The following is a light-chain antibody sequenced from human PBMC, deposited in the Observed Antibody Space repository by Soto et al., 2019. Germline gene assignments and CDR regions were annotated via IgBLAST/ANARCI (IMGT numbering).Light chain of an antibody. V-gene: IGKV3-20*01. Sequence: EIVLTQSPGTLSLSPGQRATLSCRASQSVTSSYLAWYQQKPGLAPRLLIYGASSRATGIPDRFSGSGSGTDSTLTISRLEPEDFAVYYCQQYGRSPPYTFGQGTKLEIK. J-gene: IGKJ2*01. CDR3: QQYGRSPPYT. CDR1: QSVTSSY. CDR2: GAS.